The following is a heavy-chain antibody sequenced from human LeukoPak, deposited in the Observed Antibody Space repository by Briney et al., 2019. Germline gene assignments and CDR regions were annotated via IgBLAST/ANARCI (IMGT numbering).Heavy chain of an antibody. CDR2: ISGSGGST. J-gene: IGHJ4*02. D-gene: IGHD3-10*01. Sequence: TGGSLRLSCAASGFTFSSYAMSWVRQAPGKGLEWVSAISGSGGSTYYADSVKGRFTISRDNSKNTLYLQMNSLRAEDTAVYYCAKGAMVRGVIRYYFDYWGQGTLVTVSS. V-gene: IGHV3-23*01. CDR1: GFTFSSYA. CDR3: AKGAMVRGVIRYYFDY.